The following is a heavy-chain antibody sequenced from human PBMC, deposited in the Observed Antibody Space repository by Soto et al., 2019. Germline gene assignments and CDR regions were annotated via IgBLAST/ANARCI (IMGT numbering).Heavy chain of an antibody. CDR2: IIPLFGTP. Sequence: SVKVSCKASGGIFSTYAISWLRQAHGQGLEWMGGIIPLFGTPNYAQRFQGRVTITADESTSTAYMELSRLRSEDTAVYYCARDRDDYGSGNYYNRIDFWGQGTLVTVSS. CDR3: ARDRDDYGSGNYYNRIDF. V-gene: IGHV1-69*13. D-gene: IGHD3-10*01. J-gene: IGHJ4*02. CDR1: GGIFSTYA.